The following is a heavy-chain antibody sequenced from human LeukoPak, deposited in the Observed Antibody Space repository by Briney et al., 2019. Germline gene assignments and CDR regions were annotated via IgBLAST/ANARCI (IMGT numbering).Heavy chain of an antibody. J-gene: IGHJ5*02. V-gene: IGHV4-61*02. CDR3: ARWSSSSLPRWFDP. Sequence: SQTLSLTCTVSGGSISSGSYYWSWIRQPAGKGLEWIGRIYTSGSTNYNPSLKSRVTISIDTSKNQFSLKLSSVIAADTAVYYCARWSSSSLPRWFDPWGQGTLVTVSS. D-gene: IGHD6-6*01. CDR2: IYTSGST. CDR1: GGSISSGSYY.